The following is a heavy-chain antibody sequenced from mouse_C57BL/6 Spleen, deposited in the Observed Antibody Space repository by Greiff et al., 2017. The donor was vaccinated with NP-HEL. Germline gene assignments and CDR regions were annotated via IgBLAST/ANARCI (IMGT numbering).Heavy chain of an antibody. Sequence: QVQLQQPGAELVMPGASVKLSCKASGYTFTSYWMHWVKQRPGQGLEWIGEIDPSDSYTNYNQQFKGKSTLTVDKSSSTAYMQLSSLTSEDSAVYYCARRAGGNYYYAKDYWGQGTSVTVSS. V-gene: IGHV1-69*01. CDR3: ARRAGGNYYYAKDY. J-gene: IGHJ4*01. CDR2: IDPSDSYT. D-gene: IGHD2-1*01. CDR1: GYTFTSYW.